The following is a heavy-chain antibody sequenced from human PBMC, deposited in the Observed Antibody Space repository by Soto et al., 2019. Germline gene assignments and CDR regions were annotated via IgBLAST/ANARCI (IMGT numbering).Heavy chain of an antibody. D-gene: IGHD3-16*01. CDR2: IYSGGST. CDR3: ARDPWAADY. J-gene: IGHJ4*02. V-gene: IGHV3-66*01. CDR1: GCTVSTEY. Sequence: PGGSLRLSCAASGCTVSTEYMSWVRQAPGKGLEWVSVIYSGGSTFYADSVRGRFTISRDNSKNTVTLQMNSLRAEDTAVYYCARDPWAADYWGQGTLVTVSS.